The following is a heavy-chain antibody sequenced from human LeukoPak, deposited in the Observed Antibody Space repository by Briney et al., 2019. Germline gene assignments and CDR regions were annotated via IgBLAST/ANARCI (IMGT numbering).Heavy chain of an antibody. Sequence: SETLSLTCTVSGGSISSSSYYWGWIRQPPGKGLEWIGSIYYSGSTYYNPSLKSRVTISGDTSKNQFSLKLSSVTAADTAVYYCARQRPYGSGSYSPYYFDYWGQGTLVTVSS. CDR2: IYYSGST. V-gene: IGHV4-39*01. CDR3: ARQRPYGSGSYSPYYFDY. CDR1: GGSISSSSYY. D-gene: IGHD3-10*01. J-gene: IGHJ4*02.